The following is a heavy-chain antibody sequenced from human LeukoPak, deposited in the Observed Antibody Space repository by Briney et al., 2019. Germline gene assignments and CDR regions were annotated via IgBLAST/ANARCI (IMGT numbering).Heavy chain of an antibody. CDR2: IKQDGSEK. V-gene: IGHV3-7*01. J-gene: IGHJ6*02. CDR1: GFTFSSYW. D-gene: IGHD3-9*01. Sequence: GGSLRLSCAASGFTFSSYWMSWVRQAPGKGLEWVANIKQDGSEKYYVDSVKGRFTISRDNAKNSLYLQMNSLRAEDTAVYYCAKDLYYDILTGYYISYYYYGMDVWGQGTTVTVSS. CDR3: AKDLYYDILTGYYISYYYYGMDV.